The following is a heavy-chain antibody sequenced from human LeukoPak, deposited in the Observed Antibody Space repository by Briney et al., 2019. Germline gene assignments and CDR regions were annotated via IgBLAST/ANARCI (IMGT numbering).Heavy chain of an antibody. CDR3: ARVSQPPDLTGYDFWSRQGFVEDY. J-gene: IGHJ4*02. V-gene: IGHV3-66*02. CDR2: IYSGGSR. Sequence: GGSLRLSCAVAGFTLSSNYMSWVSQAPGNGLEWLSVIYSGGSRYYPDSVRGRFTISRDNSKNTLYLQMNRLRAQDTAVYYCARVSQPPDLTGYDFWSRQGFVEDYWGQGTLVTVSS. CDR1: GFTLSSNY. D-gene: IGHD3-3*01.